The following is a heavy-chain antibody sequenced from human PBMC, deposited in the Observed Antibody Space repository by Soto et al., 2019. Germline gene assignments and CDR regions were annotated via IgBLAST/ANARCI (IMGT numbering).Heavy chain of an antibody. J-gene: IGHJ3*02. CDR2: ISSDGSSK. Sequence: GGSLRLSGVASGFTLTNNGRHWVRQSPGQGLERVAVISSDGSSKYYADSVKGRFTISRDNSQNTLYLQMRSLRAEDTSVYYCAKDWGSDILTGPSDAFDIWGQGTMVTVSS. CDR3: AKDWGSDILTGPSDAFDI. CDR1: GFTLTNNG. V-gene: IGHV3-30*18. D-gene: IGHD3-9*01.